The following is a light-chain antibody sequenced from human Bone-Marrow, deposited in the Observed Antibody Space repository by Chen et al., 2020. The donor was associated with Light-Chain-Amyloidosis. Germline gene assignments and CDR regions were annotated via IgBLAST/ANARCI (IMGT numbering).Light chain of an antibody. CDR2: AVH. J-gene: IGLJ2*01. V-gene: IGLV2-14*01. CDR3: FSSTSTSPVL. Sequence: QSALTQPASVSGSPGQWITISCTGTSSDIGDNKFVSWYQQRPGRGPKLFIFAVHNRPSGVSDRFSGSKVDNTASLTISGLRAEDEADYYCFSSTSTSPVLFGGGTKLTVL. CDR1: SSDIGDNKF.